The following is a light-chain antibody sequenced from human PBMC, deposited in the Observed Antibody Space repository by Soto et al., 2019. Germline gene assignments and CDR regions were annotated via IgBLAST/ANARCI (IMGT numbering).Light chain of an antibody. J-gene: IGLJ3*02. CDR3: SSYLGTWV. CDR2: EGT. V-gene: IGLV2-23*01. Sequence: QSVLTQPASVSGSLGQSVTISCSETSGDLGSHKLVLWYQQHPGKAPKLIIFEGTDRPSGISDRFSGSKSGNTASLTISGLQADDEADYYCSSYLGTWVFGGGTKVTVL. CDR1: SGDLGSHKL.